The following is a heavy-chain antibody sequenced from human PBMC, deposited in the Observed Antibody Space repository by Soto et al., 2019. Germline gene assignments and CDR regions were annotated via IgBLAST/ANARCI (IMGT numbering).Heavy chain of an antibody. CDR2: IIPILGIA. CDR3: AKDYGGKDGDY. CDR1: GGTFSSYT. J-gene: IGHJ4*02. D-gene: IGHD4-17*01. Sequence: QVQLVQSGAEVKKPGSSVKVSCKASGGTFSSYTISWVRQAPGQGLEWMGRIIPILGIANYAQKFQGRVTITADKSTSTAYMGLSSLRSEDTAVYYCAKDYGGKDGDYWGQGTLVTVSS. V-gene: IGHV1-69*08.